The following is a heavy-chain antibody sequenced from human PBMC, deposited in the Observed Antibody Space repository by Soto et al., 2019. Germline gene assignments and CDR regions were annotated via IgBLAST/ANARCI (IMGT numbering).Heavy chain of an antibody. Sequence: ESGGGVVQPGTSLRLSCAASGFTFNTYGMHWVRQAPGKGLEWVAVISYDGSDKFYADSVKGRFTISRDNSKNTLYLQMSSLRPEDTAIYYCAKSPNFYCGSPNCYKYYFDYWGQGTLVTVSS. CDR3: AKSPNFYCGSPNCYKYYFDY. V-gene: IGHV3-30*18. CDR2: ISYDGSDK. CDR1: GFTFNTYG. J-gene: IGHJ4*02. D-gene: IGHD2-2*02.